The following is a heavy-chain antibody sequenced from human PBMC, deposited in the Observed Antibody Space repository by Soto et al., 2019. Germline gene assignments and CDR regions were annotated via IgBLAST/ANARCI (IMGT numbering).Heavy chain of an antibody. V-gene: IGHV4-31*03. Sequence: SETLSLTCSVSGDSVTSGANYWSWSRQHPGKGLEWIGYIYYSRNTTYNPSPKSRFTISVDTSKNQFSLKLKSVTAPDTAVYYSASLVPKWHQFDYCGQEDMVT. D-gene: IGHD3-10*01. CDR3: ASLVPKWHQFDY. J-gene: IGHJ4*02. CDR2: IYYSRNT. CDR1: GDSVTSGANY.